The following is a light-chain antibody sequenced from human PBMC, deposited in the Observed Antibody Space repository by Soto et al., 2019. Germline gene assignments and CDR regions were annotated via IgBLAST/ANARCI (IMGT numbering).Light chain of an antibody. CDR1: ENLLCSTGYIY. V-gene: IGKV2-28*01. CDR3: MQTLRIPRT. J-gene: IGKJ4*01. Sequence: DIVMTQSPLSLPVTPGEPASISCRSSENLLCSTGYIYLDWYLKKPGQPPQLLIFLGSNRASGVXDXXSGSGSGTDFTLRISRVETEDVGVYYCMQTLRIPRTFGGGTKVELK. CDR2: LGS.